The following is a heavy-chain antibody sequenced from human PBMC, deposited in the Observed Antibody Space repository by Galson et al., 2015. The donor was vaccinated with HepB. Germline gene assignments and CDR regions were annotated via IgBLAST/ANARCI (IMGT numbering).Heavy chain of an antibody. J-gene: IGHJ4*02. CDR2: ISTSGDST. V-gene: IGHV3-23*01. Sequence: SLRLSCATSGFTFSNYAMNWVRQAPGKGLEWVSIISTSGDSTYYAESVKGRFTISRDNSENTLYLQMSRLRAEDTAVYYCAGYCTSTCCSHPGCYWGQGTLVTVSS. CDR1: GFTFSNYA. CDR3: AGYCTSTCCSHPGCY. D-gene: IGHD2-2*01.